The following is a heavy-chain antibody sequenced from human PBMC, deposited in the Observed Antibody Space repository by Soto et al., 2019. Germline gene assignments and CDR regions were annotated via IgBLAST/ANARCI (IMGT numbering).Heavy chain of an antibody. CDR2: ISATNGNT. J-gene: IGHJ4*02. D-gene: IGHD6-13*01. CDR1: GYTFTSYG. Sequence: QVHLVQSGAEVKKPGASVKVSCAASGYTFTSYGLNWVRQAPGQGLEWMGWISATNGNTDYAQKVQGRVTLTTDTSTRTAYMELRSLRSDYTAIYYCARGGRAASFLDYWGQGTLVTVSS. CDR3: ARGGRAASFLDY. V-gene: IGHV1-18*01.